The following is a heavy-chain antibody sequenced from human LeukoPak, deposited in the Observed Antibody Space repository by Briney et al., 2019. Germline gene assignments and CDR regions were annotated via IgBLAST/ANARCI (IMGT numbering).Heavy chain of an antibody. CDR3: ARDGRMAAAGTPSDWFDP. CDR2: ISGSGGTT. Sequence: AGTLTFSCAAYAFTFSSNHMIRDRQAPGKGLEWVSAISGSGGTTYYADSMKGRLTISRDNSKSTLYLQMNSLRAEDTALYYCARDGRMAAAGTPSDWFDPWGQGTLVTVSS. J-gene: IGHJ5*02. D-gene: IGHD6-13*01. V-gene: IGHV3-23*01. CDR1: AFTFSSNH.